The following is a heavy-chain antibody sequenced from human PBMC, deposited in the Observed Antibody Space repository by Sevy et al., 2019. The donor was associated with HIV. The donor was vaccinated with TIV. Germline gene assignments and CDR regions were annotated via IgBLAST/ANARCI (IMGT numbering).Heavy chain of an antibody. CDR3: TRWKGAQSFFDY. V-gene: IGHV3-49*04. J-gene: IGHJ4*02. D-gene: IGHD1-1*01. CDR1: GFTFTDYA. Sequence: GGSLRLSCTASGFTFTDYAMNWVRQSPGKGLEWVAFFKRKADGGTLDHAASVNGRFTISRDDSKNIAYLQMNDLKTEDTGVYYCTRWKGAQSFFDYWGQGALVTVSS. CDR2: FKRKADGGTL.